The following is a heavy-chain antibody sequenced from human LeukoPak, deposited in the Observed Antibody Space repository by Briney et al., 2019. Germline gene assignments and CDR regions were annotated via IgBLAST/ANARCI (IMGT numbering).Heavy chain of an antibody. CDR3: AKGAAARKVDWFDP. Sequence: PGGSLRLSCAASGFTFSNFAMMWVRQAPGTGLQWVSTITGYGATFYADSVRGGFTIFRDTSMNTLFLQMNSLGAEDTAVYYCAKGAAARKVDWFDPWGQGTLVTVSS. CDR2: ITGYGAT. J-gene: IGHJ5*02. D-gene: IGHD6-6*01. CDR1: GFTFSNFA. V-gene: IGHV3-23*01.